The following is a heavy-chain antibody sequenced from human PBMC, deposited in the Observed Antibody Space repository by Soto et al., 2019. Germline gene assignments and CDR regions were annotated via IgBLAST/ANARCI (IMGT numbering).Heavy chain of an antibody. V-gene: IGHV3-30-3*01. J-gene: IGHJ4*02. CDR1: GFSFSISP. CDR3: ARDPKTSGGQHWAFNYFDS. CDR2: ISYDGTNK. D-gene: IGHD7-27*01. Sequence: QVQLVESGGGVVQPGRSLRLSCAASGFSFSISPMHWVRQAPGKGPEWVSLISYDGTNKFYADSVKGRFTISRDNSKSTLYFQVNSLSPEDAAVYYCARDPKTSGGQHWAFNYFDSWGQGTLVTVSS.